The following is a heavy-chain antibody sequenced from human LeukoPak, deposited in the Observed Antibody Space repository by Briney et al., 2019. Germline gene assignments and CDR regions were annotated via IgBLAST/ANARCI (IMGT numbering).Heavy chain of an antibody. J-gene: IGHJ4*02. V-gene: IGHV4-34*01. Sequence: SETLSLTCAVYGGSFSGYYWSWIRQPPGKGLEWIGEINHSGSTNYNPSLKSRVTISVDTSENQFSLKLSSVTAADTAVYYCARVPEWDFWSGYYPDYWGQGTLVTVSS. CDR3: ARVPEWDFWSGYYPDY. CDR2: INHSGST. CDR1: GGSFSGYY. D-gene: IGHD3-3*01.